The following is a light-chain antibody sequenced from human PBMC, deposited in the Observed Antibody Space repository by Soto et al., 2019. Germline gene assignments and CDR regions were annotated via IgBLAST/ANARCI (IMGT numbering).Light chain of an antibody. J-gene: IGLJ1*01. Sequence: ALTHPPSASGSPGQSVTISCTGTSSDVGGYDYVSWYQQHPGKAPKLMIYEVSKRPSGVPDRLSGSKSGNTASLTVSGLQAEDEADYYCSSYAGSSTYVFGTGTKVTVL. CDR2: EVS. CDR1: SSDVGGYDY. V-gene: IGLV2-8*01. CDR3: SSYAGSSTYV.